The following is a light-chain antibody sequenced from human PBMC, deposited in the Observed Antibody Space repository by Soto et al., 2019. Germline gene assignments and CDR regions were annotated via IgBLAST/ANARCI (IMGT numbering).Light chain of an antibody. CDR2: ASS. V-gene: IGKV1-9*01. CDR1: QGISSY. J-gene: IGKJ5*01. CDR3: QQLNTFPVT. Sequence: DIQLTQSPSFLSASVGDRVTITCRASQGISSYLAWYQPTPGKAPKLLIYASSTLQSGVPSRFSGSGSGTEFTLTISSLQPEDFATYYCQQLNTFPVTFGQGTRLDI.